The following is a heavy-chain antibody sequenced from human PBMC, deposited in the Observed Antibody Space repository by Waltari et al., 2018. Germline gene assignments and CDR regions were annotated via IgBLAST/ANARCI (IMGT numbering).Heavy chain of an antibody. J-gene: IGHJ2*01. CDR2: IIPIFGTA. CDR1: GGPFSSYA. CDR3: AKGGVAANHWYFDL. V-gene: IGHV1-69*05. Sequence: QIQLVQSGAEVKKPGSSVKVSCKASGGPFSSYAISWVRQAPGQGLEWMGGIIPIFGTANYAQKFQGIVTITTDESTSTAYMELSSLRSDDTAVYYCAKGGVAANHWYFDLWGRGTLVTVSS. D-gene: IGHD2-15*01.